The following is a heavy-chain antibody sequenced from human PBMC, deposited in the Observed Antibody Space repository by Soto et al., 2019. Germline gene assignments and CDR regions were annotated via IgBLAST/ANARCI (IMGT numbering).Heavy chain of an antibody. CDR1: GGSISSYY. CDR2: IYYTGLS. CDR3: ASSFDILTPSADVFDI. J-gene: IGHJ3*02. Sequence: PSETLSLTCTVSGGSISSYYWSWIRQPPGKGLEWIGYIYYTGLSNSNPSLNSRVTMSVDTSKNQFSLKLSSVTAADTAVYYCASSFDILTPSADVFDIWGQRTMVIVSS. V-gene: IGHV4-59*01. D-gene: IGHD3-9*01.